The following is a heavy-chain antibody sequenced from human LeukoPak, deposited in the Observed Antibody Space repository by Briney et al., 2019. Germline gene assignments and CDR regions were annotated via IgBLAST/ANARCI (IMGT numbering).Heavy chain of an antibody. CDR1: GFTVTSYY. CDR2: IYSGGST. Sequence: SGGSLRLSCAASGFTVTSYYMNWVRQAPGKGLEWVSVIYSGGSTYYADSVKGRFTISRDNSKNTLYLQMNSLRAEDTAVYYCARDLRADIWGQGTIVIVSS. V-gene: IGHV3-66*01. J-gene: IGHJ3*02. CDR3: ARDLRADI.